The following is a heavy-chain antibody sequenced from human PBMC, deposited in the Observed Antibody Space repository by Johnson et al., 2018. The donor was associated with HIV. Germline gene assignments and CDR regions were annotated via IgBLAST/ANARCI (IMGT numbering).Heavy chain of an antibody. J-gene: IGHJ3*01. CDR1: GFTFSSYA. Sequence: QVQLVESGGGVVQPGRSLRLSCAASGFTFSSYAMHWVRQAPGKGLEWVARVSFDGSNKYYADSVKGRFTISRDNSKNTLYLQMNSLRIEDTAVYYCAKEARGVHGTLQCLRGSDCFITWGKGKMVIVS. CDR2: VSFDGSNK. V-gene: IGHV3-30*04. CDR3: AKEARGVHGTLQCLRGSDCFIT. D-gene: IGHD3-22*01.